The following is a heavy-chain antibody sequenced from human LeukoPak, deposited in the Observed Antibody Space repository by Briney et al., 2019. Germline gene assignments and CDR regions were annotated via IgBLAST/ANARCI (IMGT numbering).Heavy chain of an antibody. CDR2: ISGSGGST. J-gene: IGHJ4*02. CDR1: GGSISSSSYY. CDR3: AKDQRGYESLFDY. D-gene: IGHD5-12*01. Sequence: ETLSLTCTVSGGSISSSSYYWGWIRQPPGKGLEWVSAISGSGGSTYYADSVKGRFTISRDNSKNTLYLQMNSLRAEDTAVYYCAKDQRGYESLFDYWGQGTLVTVSS. V-gene: IGHV3-23*01.